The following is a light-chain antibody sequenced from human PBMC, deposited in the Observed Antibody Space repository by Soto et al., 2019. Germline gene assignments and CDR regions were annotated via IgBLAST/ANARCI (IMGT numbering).Light chain of an antibody. CDR2: KVS. Sequence: QSALTQPASVSGSPGQSITISCTGTSSDVGGYNYVYWYQQHPGKSPKLIIYKVSNRPSGVSNRFSGSKSGNTASLTISGLQAEDEADYYCNSYTSKSTGVFGTGTKLTVL. J-gene: IGLJ1*01. CDR3: NSYTSKSTGV. V-gene: IGLV2-14*01. CDR1: SSDVGGYNY.